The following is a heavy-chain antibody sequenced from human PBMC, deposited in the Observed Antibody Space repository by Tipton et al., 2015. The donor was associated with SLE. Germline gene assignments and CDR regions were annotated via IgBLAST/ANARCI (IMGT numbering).Heavy chain of an antibody. J-gene: IGHJ4*02. CDR1: GYSISSGYY. CDR2: IYHSGST. D-gene: IGHD4-17*01. CDR3: ATYGLYGDYYFDY. Sequence: TLSLTCAVSGYSISSGYYWGWIRQPPGKGLEWIGSIYHSGSTYYNPSLKSRVTISVDTSKNQFSLKPSSVTAADTAVYYCATYGLYGDYYFDYWGQGTLVTVSS. V-gene: IGHV4-38-2*01.